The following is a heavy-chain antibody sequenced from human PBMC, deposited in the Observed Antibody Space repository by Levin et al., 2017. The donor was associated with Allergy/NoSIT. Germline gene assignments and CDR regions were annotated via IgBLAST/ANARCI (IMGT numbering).Heavy chain of an antibody. D-gene: IGHD1-1*01. CDR2: TYYRSKWYN. CDR3: ARRTPGPSYYYGMDV. CDR1: GDSVSSNTAA. V-gene: IGHV6-1*01. J-gene: IGHJ6*02. Sequence: SETLSLTCGISGDSVSSNTAAWSWIRQSPSRGLEWLGRTYYRSKWYNDYAVSVKSRISINPDTSKNQFSLHLNSVTPEDTAVYYCARRTPGPSYYYGMDVWGQGTTVIVSS.